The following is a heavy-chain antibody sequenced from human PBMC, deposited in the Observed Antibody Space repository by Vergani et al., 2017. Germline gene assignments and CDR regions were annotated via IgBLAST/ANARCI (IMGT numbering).Heavy chain of an antibody. CDR1: GGSISSSNW. Sequence: QVQLQESGPGLVKPSGTLSLTCAVSGGSISSSNWWSWVRQPPGKGLEWIGEIYHSGSTNYNPSLKSRVTISVDKSKKQFSLKLSAVTAADTAVYYCARRIAAAGTAYYYGMDVWGQGTTVTVSS. D-gene: IGHD6-13*01. V-gene: IGHV4-4*02. CDR2: IYHSGST. J-gene: IGHJ6*02. CDR3: ARRIAAAGTAYYYGMDV.